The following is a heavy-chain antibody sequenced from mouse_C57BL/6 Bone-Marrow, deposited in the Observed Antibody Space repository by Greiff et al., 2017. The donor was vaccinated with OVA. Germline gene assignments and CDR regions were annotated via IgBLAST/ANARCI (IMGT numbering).Heavy chain of an antibody. CDR2: INSDGGST. V-gene: IGHV5-2*01. CDR1: EYEFPSHD. Sequence: EVKLVESGGGLVQPGESLKLSCESNEYEFPSHDMSWVRKTPEKRLELVAAINSDGGSTYYPDTMERRFIISRDNTKKTLYLQMSSLRSEDTALYYSARGNGYYEAMDYWGQGTSVTVSS. CDR3: ARGNGYYEAMDY. J-gene: IGHJ4*01. D-gene: IGHD2-3*01.